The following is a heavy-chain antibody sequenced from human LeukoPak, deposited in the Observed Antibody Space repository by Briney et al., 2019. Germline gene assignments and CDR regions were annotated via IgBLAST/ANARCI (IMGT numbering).Heavy chain of an antibody. CDR1: GCPFSSYG. Sequence: PGGSLRLSCTGSGCPFSSYGMHWVRQTPGRGLEWVAFIRYDGKTEYYADSVKGRFTIAREDSHSTVHLHMKDLRPDDASVYFCAKVRNTVVMQYFDSWGQGTLVSVSS. V-gene: IGHV3-30*02. J-gene: IGHJ4*02. CDR3: AKVRNTVVMQYFDS. D-gene: IGHD2-21*01. CDR2: IRYDGKTE.